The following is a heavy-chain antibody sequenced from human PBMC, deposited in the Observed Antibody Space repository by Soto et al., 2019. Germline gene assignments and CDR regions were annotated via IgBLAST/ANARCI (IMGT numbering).Heavy chain of an antibody. D-gene: IGHD1-26*01. V-gene: IGHV4-59*04. J-gene: IGHJ5*02. CDR3: ATQEVGGSYVYTFDP. CDR1: GGSISSYY. CDR2: IYYSGST. Sequence: SETLSLTCTVFGGSISSYYWSWIRQPPGKGLEWIGYIYYSGSTYYNPSLKSRVTISVDTSKNHFSLKLSSVTAADTAVYHCATQEVGGSYVYTFDPWGQGTLVTVSS.